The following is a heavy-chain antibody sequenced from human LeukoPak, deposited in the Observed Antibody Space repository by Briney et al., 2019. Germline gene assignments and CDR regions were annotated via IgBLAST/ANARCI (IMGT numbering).Heavy chain of an antibody. V-gene: IGHV4-34*01. Sequence: SETLSLTCAVYGGSFSGYYWSWIRQPPGKGLEWIGEINHNGSTNYNPSLKSRVTISVDTSKNQFSLKLSSVTAADTAVYYCARHPPYSSGWYRGGPFDYWGQGTLVTVSS. CDR3: ARHPPYSSGWYRGGPFDY. D-gene: IGHD6-19*01. J-gene: IGHJ4*02. CDR2: INHNGST. CDR1: GGSFSGYY.